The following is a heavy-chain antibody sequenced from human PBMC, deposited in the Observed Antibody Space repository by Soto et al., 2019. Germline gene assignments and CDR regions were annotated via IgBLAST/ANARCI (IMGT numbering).Heavy chain of an antibody. D-gene: IGHD6-19*01. CDR3: ARHGPELRSGLDD. CDR2: IYYSGST. V-gene: IGHV4-39*01. CDR1: GGSISSSSYY. Sequence: QLQLQESGPGLVKPSETLSLTCTVSGGSISSSSYYWGWIRQPPGKGLEWIGSIYYSGSTYYNPSLKSRVTISVYTSKNQFSLKLTSVTAADTAVYYCARHGPELRSGLDDWGQGTLVTVSS. J-gene: IGHJ4*02.